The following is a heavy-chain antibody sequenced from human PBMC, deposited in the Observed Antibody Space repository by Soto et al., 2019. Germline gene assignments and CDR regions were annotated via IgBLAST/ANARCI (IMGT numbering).Heavy chain of an antibody. CDR3: ARDRPLLTFCVY. Sequence: GASVNVSCKASGYTFTSYCISWVRQAPGQGLEWMGWISAYNGNTNYAQKLQGRVTMTTDTSTSTAYMELRSLRSDDTAVYYCARDRPLLTFCVYWGQGTLVTVSS. D-gene: IGHD3-3*01. CDR1: GYTFTSYC. J-gene: IGHJ4*02. V-gene: IGHV1-18*01. CDR2: ISAYNGNT.